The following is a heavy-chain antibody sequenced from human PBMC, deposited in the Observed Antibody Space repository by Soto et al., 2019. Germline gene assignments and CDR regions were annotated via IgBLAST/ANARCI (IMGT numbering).Heavy chain of an antibody. CDR2: IYKSATT. D-gene: IGHD7-27*01. CDR3: ARRRYCLTGRCFPNWFDS. Sequence: SKTLSLTCSVSGDSISNLDYFWAWIRQPPGQALEYIGYIYKSATTYYNPSFESRVVISVDTSKSQFSLNVTSVTAADTAVYFCARRRYCLTGRCFPNWFDSWGQGALVTVSS. V-gene: IGHV4-30-4*01. CDR1: GDSISNLDYF. J-gene: IGHJ5*01.